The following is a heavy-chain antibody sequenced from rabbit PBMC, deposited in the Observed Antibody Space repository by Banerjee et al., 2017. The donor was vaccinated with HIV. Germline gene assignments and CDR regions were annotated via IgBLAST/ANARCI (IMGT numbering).Heavy chain of an antibody. CDR1: GFSFSSNA. J-gene: IGHJ4*01. Sequence: QSLEESGGDLVKPGASLTLTCTASGFSFSSNAMCWVRQAPGKGPEWIACIDAGSSGSTYYASWAKGRFTISKTSSTTVTLQMTSLTAADTATYFCARRYTDYTYAFNLWGQGTLVTVS. D-gene: IGHD7-1*01. CDR2: IDAGSSGST. CDR3: ARRYTDYTYAFNL. V-gene: IGHV1S40*01.